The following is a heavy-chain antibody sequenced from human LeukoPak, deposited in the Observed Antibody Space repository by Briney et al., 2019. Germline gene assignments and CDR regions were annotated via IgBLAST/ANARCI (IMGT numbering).Heavy chain of an antibody. CDR2: IYTSGST. Sequence: SEALSLTCTVSGGSISSYYWSWIRQPAGKGLEWIGRIYTSGSTNYNPSLKSRVTMSVDTSKNQFSLKLSSVTAAGTAVYYCARVGSGSYVNWFDPWGQGTLVTVSS. V-gene: IGHV4-4*07. D-gene: IGHD1-26*01. CDR3: ARVGSGSYVNWFDP. J-gene: IGHJ5*02. CDR1: GGSISSYY.